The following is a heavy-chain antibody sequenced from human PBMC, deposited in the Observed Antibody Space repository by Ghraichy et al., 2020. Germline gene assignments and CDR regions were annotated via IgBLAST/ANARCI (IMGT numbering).Heavy chain of an antibody. D-gene: IGHD3-3*01. Sequence: GGSLRLSCAASGFTFSSYAMSWVRQAPGKGLEWVSAISGSGGSTYYADSVKGRFTISRDNSKNTLYLQMNSLRAEDTAVYYCAKMDTLEWLLWGAFDIWGQGTMVTVSS. CDR1: GFTFSSYA. CDR3: AKMDTLEWLLWGAFDI. CDR2: ISGSGGST. V-gene: IGHV3-23*01. J-gene: IGHJ3*02.